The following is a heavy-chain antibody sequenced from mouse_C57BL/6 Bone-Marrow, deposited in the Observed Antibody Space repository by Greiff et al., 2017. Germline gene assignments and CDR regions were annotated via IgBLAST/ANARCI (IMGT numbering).Heavy chain of an antibody. J-gene: IGHJ2*01. CDR3: ASRWVYSNPFDY. Sequence: VQLQQSGPVLVKPGASVKMSCKASGYTFTDYYMNWVKQSHGKSLEWIGVINPYNGGTSYNQKFKGKATLTVDKSSSTAYMELNSLTSEDSAVYYCASRWVYSNPFDYWGQGTTLTVSS. D-gene: IGHD2-5*01. CDR1: GYTFTDYY. CDR2: INPYNGGT. V-gene: IGHV1-19*01.